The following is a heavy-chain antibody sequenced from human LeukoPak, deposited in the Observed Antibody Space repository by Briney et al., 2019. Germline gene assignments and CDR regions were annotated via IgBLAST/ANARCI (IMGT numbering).Heavy chain of an antibody. J-gene: IGHJ5*02. CDR1: GGSFSGYY. V-gene: IGHV4-34*01. Sequence: SETLSLTCAVYGGSFSGYYWNWIRQPPGKGLEWIGEINHSGSTNYNPSLKSRVTISVDTSKNQFSLKLSSVTAADTAVYYCARRDGFDDWFDPWGQGTLVTVSS. D-gene: IGHD3-10*01. CDR2: INHSGST. CDR3: ARRDGFDDWFDP.